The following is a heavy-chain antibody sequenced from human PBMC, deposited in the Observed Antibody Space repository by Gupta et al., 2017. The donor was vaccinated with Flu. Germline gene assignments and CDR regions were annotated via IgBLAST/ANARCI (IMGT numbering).Heavy chain of an antibody. CDR2: TSYDGKNK. J-gene: IGHJ3*01. Sequence: HWVRQTPGKGLEWVAATSYDGKNKYYADSVQGRFTISRDNSKNTLYLQLDSLRPDDSAIFYCARPNSAYSTMQDGFDVWGQGTVVTVSS. CDR3: ARPNSAYSTMQDGFDV. D-gene: IGHD1-26*01. V-gene: IGHV3-30*03.